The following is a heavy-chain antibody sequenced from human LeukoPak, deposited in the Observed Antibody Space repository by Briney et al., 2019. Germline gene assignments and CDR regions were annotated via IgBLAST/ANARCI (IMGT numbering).Heavy chain of an antibody. Sequence: GGSLRLSCAASGFTFSSYSMNWVRQTPGKGLEWVSSITSSSSYIYYADSVKGRFTISRDNAKSSLYLQMNSLRDEDTAVYYCARDPYSGSYGDYYYYYMDVWGKGTTVTISS. CDR3: ARDPYSGSYGDYYYYYMDV. D-gene: IGHD1-26*01. J-gene: IGHJ6*03. V-gene: IGHV3-21*01. CDR1: GFTFSSYS. CDR2: ITSSSSYI.